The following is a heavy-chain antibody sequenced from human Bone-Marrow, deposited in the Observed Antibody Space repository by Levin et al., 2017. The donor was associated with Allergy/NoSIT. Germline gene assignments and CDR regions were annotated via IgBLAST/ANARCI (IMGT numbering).Heavy chain of an antibody. Sequence: AGGSLRLSCAVSGFTFSTYWMSWVRQAPGKGLEWVGNIKEDGTDKYYVDSVKGRFTISRDNAKNSVYLQMNSLRDEDTAVYYCARLYCYPGSCSHYFDYWGQGILVTVAS. CDR3: ARLYCYPGSCSHYFDY. D-gene: IGHD2-15*01. V-gene: IGHV3-7*04. CDR1: GFTFSTYW. CDR2: IKEDGTDK. J-gene: IGHJ4*02.